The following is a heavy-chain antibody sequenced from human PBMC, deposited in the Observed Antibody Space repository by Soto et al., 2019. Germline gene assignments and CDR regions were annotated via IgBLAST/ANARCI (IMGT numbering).Heavy chain of an antibody. CDR2: IWSDGSHK. V-gene: IGHV3-33*01. CDR3: ARASGPFDY. Sequence: QVPLVESGGGVVQPGRSLGLSCAASGFTFSVYGIHWVRQAPGKGLEWVAVIWSDGSHKYYADSVKGRFTISRDNSKNTLYLQMNSLRAEDTAVYYCARASGPFDYWGQGTLVTVSS. D-gene: IGHD2-8*02. CDR1: GFTFSVYG. J-gene: IGHJ4*02.